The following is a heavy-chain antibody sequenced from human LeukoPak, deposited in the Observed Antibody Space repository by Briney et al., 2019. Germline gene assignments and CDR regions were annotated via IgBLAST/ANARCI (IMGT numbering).Heavy chain of an antibody. Sequence: SGPTLVNPTETLTLTCTVSGFSLSNARMGVSWIRQPPGKALEWLAHIFSNDEKSYSTSLKSRLTISKDTSKSQVVLTMTNMDPVDTATNYCARRRLFSGSDYYFDYWGQGTLVTVSS. CDR2: IFSNDEK. J-gene: IGHJ4*02. CDR1: GFSLSNARMG. CDR3: ARRRLFSGSDYYFDY. D-gene: IGHD1-26*01. V-gene: IGHV2-26*01.